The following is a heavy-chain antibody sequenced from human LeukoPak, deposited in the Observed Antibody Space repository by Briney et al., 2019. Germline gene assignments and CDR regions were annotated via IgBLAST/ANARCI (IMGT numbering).Heavy chain of an antibody. D-gene: IGHD4-17*01. CDR3: ARDQYGDFDY. CDR1: GYTFTNNG. Sequence: ASVKVSCKTSGYTFTNNGITWVRQAPGQGLEWMGWISPYNGSTNYAQKLQGRVTMTTDTSTSTAYMELRSLRSDDTAVYYCARDQYGDFDYWGQGTLVTVSS. J-gene: IGHJ4*02. CDR2: ISPYNGST. V-gene: IGHV1-18*01.